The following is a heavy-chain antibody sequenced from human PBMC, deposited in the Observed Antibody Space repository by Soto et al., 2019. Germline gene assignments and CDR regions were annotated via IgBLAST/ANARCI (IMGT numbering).Heavy chain of an antibody. Sequence: SETLSLTCTVSGASIKTYYWSWIRQSPGKGLEWIGYIYYNGRTTYNPSLKSRVTLSVDTSKNQFSLKLTSLPPADAAVYYCARGGYRGYDYAFYYYGMDVWGQGTTVTVSS. J-gene: IGHJ6*02. CDR2: IYYNGRT. V-gene: IGHV4-59*01. CDR3: ARGGYRGYDYAFYYYGMDV. CDR1: GASIKTYY. D-gene: IGHD5-12*01.